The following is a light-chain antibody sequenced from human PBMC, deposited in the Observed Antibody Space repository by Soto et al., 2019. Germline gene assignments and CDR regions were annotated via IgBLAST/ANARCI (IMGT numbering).Light chain of an antibody. CDR2: DAS. Sequence: EIVLTQSPATLSLSPGERATLSCRASQSISSYLAWYQHKPGQAPRLLIYDASNRATGIPARFSGSGSGTDFTLTISGLEPEDFAVYYCQQYGSSPQTFGQGTKVDIK. V-gene: IGKV3-11*01. CDR3: QQYGSSPQT. J-gene: IGKJ1*01. CDR1: QSISSY.